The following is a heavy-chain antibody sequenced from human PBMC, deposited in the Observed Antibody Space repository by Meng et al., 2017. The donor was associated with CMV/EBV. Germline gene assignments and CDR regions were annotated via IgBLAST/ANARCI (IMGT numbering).Heavy chain of an antibody. J-gene: IGHJ4*02. V-gene: IGHV3-15*01. Sequence: ETLSLTCAASGFTFSNAWMSWVRQAPGKGLEWVGRIKSKTDGGTTDYAAPVKGRFTISRDDSKNALYLQMNSLKTEDTAVYYCTTGGDYDFWDFDYWGQGTLVTVSS. CDR2: IKSKTDGGTT. CDR1: GFTFSNAW. CDR3: TTGGDYDFWDFDY. D-gene: IGHD3-3*01.